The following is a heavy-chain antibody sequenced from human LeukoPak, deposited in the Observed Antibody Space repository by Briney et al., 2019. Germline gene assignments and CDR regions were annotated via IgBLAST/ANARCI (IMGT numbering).Heavy chain of an antibody. CDR1: GYTFTSYG. D-gene: IGHD3-22*01. J-gene: IGHJ6*02. Sequence: ASVKVSCKASGYTFTSYGISWVRQAPGQGLEWMGWISAYNGNTNYAQKLQGRVTMTTDTSTSTAYMELRSLRSDDTAVYYCARVKQESGTMIVVVLWGYSMDVWGQGTTVTVSS. CDR3: ARVKQESGTMIVVVLWGYSMDV. V-gene: IGHV1-18*01. CDR2: ISAYNGNT.